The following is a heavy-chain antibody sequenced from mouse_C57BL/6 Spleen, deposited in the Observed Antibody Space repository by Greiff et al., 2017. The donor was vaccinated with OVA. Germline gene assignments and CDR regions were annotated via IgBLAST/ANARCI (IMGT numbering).Heavy chain of an antibody. Sequence: VMLVESGPELVKPGASVKISCKASGYAFSSSWMNWVKQRPGKGLEWIGRIYPGDGDTNYNGKFKGKATLTADKSSSTAYMQLSSLTSEDSAVYFCARQKLLLKGYFDVWGTGTTVTVSS. CDR3: ARQKLLLKGYFDV. CDR1: GYAFSSSW. D-gene: IGHD1-1*01. J-gene: IGHJ1*03. CDR2: IYPGDGDT. V-gene: IGHV1-82*01.